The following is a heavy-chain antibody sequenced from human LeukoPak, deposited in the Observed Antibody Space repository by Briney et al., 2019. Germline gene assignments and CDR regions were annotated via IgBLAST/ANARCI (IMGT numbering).Heavy chain of an antibody. CDR3: ARSPQTYYDILTGYHPPHYFDY. D-gene: IGHD3-9*01. Sequence: PGGSLRLSCAASGFIFSSYEMNWVRQAPGKGLEWVSYISSSGSTIYYADSVKGRFTISRDNAKNSLYLQMNSLRAEDTAVYYCARSPQTYYDILTGYHPPHYFDYWGQGTLVTVSS. CDR1: GFIFSSYE. CDR2: ISSSGSTI. V-gene: IGHV3-48*03. J-gene: IGHJ4*02.